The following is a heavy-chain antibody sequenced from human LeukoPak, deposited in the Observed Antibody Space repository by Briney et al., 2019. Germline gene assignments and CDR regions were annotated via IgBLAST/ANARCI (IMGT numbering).Heavy chain of an antibody. J-gene: IGHJ4*02. CDR3: ARGSVDTTMATSRSNLDY. Sequence: SETLSLTCTVSGGSISSYYWSWIRQPPGKGLEWIGEINHSGSTNYNPSLKSRVTILVDTSKNQFSLKLSSVTAADTAVYYCARGSVDTTMATSRSNLDYWGQGTLVTVSP. CDR2: INHSGST. D-gene: IGHD5-18*01. V-gene: IGHV4-34*01. CDR1: GGSISSYY.